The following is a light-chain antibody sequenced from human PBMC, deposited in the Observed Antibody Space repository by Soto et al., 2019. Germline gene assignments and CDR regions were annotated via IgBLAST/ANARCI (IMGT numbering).Light chain of an antibody. CDR1: SGSVSTGHF. V-gene: IGLV8-61*01. Sequence: QAVVTQEPSSSVSPGGTVTLTCGLSSGSVSTGHFPSWYQQTPGQPPRTLIYGTNSRSSGVPDRFSGSILGTKAALTITGAQADDESDYYCVLYMGGGTYVFGAGTKVTVL. CDR3: VLYMGGGTYV. J-gene: IGLJ1*01. CDR2: GTN.